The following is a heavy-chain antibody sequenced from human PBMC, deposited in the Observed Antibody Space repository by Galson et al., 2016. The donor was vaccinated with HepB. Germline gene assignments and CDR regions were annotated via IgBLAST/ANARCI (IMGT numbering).Heavy chain of an antibody. V-gene: IGHV4-34*01. CDR2: INHSGST. J-gene: IGHJ4*02. Sequence: ETLSLTCAVYGGSFSGYYWGWIRQPPGKGLEWIGEINHSGSTNYNPSLKSRVTISVDTSKNQFSLKLSSVTAADTAVYYCARGRGRTYYFDYWGQGTLVTVSS. CDR1: GGSFSGYY. D-gene: IGHD2-15*01. CDR3: ARGRGRTYYFDY.